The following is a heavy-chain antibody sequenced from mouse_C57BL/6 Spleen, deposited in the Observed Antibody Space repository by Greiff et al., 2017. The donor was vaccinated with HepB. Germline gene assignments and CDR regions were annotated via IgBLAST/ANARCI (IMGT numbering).Heavy chain of an antibody. J-gene: IGHJ4*01. CDR2: ISDGGSYT. Sequence: EVKLVESGGGLVKPGGSLKLSCAASGFTFSSYAMSWVRQTPEKRLEWVATISDGGSYTYYPENVKGRFTISRDNAKNNLYLQMSHLKSEDTAMYYCARDGGTTVVAFYAMDYWGQGTSVTVSS. CDR1: GFTFSSYA. D-gene: IGHD1-1*01. CDR3: ARDGGTTVVAFYAMDY. V-gene: IGHV5-4*01.